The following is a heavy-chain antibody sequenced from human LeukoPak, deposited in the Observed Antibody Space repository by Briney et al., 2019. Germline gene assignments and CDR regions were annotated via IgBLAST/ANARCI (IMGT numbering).Heavy chain of an antibody. CDR3: ARLSPLLWFVETGCFDY. V-gene: IGHV4-61*02. J-gene: IGHJ4*02. D-gene: IGHD3-10*01. Sequence: SQTLSLTCTVSGNSISSGDNYWGWIRQPAGKGLEWIGRIYTSGSTYYNPSLKSRVTISVDTSKNQFSLKLSSVTAADTAVYYCARLSPLLWFVETGCFDYWGQGTLVTVSS. CDR2: IYTSGST. CDR1: GNSISSGDNY.